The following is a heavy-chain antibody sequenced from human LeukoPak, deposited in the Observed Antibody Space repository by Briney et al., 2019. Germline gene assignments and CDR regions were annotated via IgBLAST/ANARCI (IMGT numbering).Heavy chain of an antibody. CDR1: GGSISSGGYY. Sequence: SQTLSLTCTVSGGSISSGGYYWSWIRQPPGKGLEWIGYIYHSGSTYYNPSLKSRVTISVDRSKNQFSLKLSSVTAADTAVYYCARVSGYCSGGSCYRDAFDIWGQGTMVTVSS. CDR2: IYHSGST. D-gene: IGHD2-15*01. J-gene: IGHJ3*02. CDR3: ARVSGYCSGGSCYRDAFDI. V-gene: IGHV4-30-2*01.